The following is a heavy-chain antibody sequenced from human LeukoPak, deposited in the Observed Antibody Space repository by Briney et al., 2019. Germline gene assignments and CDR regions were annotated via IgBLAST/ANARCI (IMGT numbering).Heavy chain of an antibody. Sequence: GGSLRLSCGASGFTFSTYAMGWVRQVPGKGLEWVSSVSESGGSTYYADSVKGRFTISRDNAKNSLYLQMNSLRAEDTAVYYCAKDVGSSSYMDVWGKGTTVTVSS. J-gene: IGHJ6*03. V-gene: IGHV3-23*01. CDR3: AKDVGSSSYMDV. CDR2: VSESGGST. CDR1: GFTFSTYA. D-gene: IGHD6-6*01.